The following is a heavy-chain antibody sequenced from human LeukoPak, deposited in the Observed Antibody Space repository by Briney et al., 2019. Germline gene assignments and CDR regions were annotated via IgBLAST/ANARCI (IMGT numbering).Heavy chain of an antibody. D-gene: IGHD3-22*01. V-gene: IGHV3-7*01. CDR2: IKQDGSEK. Sequence: PGGSLRLSCAASGFTFSSYWMSWVRQAPGKGLEWVANIKQDGSEKYYVDSVKGRFTISRDNAKNSLYLQMNSLRAEDTAVYYCACWGLITMIVDAFDIWGQGTMVTVSS. J-gene: IGHJ3*02. CDR1: GFTFSSYW. CDR3: ACWGLITMIVDAFDI.